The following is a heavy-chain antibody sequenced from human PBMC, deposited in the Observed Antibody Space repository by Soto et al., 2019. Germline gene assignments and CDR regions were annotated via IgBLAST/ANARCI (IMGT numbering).Heavy chain of an antibody. CDR3: AAPSDCSSTSCPSRRSSYYYYGMDV. CDR2: IYPGDSDT. V-gene: IGHV5-51*01. CDR1: GYSFTSYW. Sequence: GESLKISCKGSGYSFTSYWVGWVRQMPGKGLEWTGIIYPGDSDTRYSPSFQGQVTISADKSISTAYLQWSSLKASDTAMYYCAAPSDCSSTSCPSRRSSYYYYGMDVWGQGTTVTVSS. J-gene: IGHJ6*02. D-gene: IGHD2-2*01.